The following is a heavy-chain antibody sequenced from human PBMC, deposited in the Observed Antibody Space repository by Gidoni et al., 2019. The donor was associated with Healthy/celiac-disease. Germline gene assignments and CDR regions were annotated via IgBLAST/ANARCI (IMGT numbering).Heavy chain of an antibody. D-gene: IGHD3-10*01. J-gene: IGHJ5*02. CDR3: ASWDPEYYYGSGSYGNWFDP. V-gene: IGHV1-69*01. CDR1: GGTFSRYA. CDR2: IIPIFGTA. Sequence: QVQLVQSGAEVKKPGSSVKVPCKASGGTFSRYAISWVRQAPGQGLEWMGGIIPIFGTANYAQKFQGRVTITADESTSTAYMELSSLRSEDTAVYYCASWDPEYYYGSGSYGNWFDPWGQGTLVTVSS.